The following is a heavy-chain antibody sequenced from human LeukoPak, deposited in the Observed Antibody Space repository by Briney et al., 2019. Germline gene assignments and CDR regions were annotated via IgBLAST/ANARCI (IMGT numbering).Heavy chain of an antibody. D-gene: IGHD3-3*01. Sequence: ASVKVSCKASGYTFTSYGISWVGQAPGQGLEWMGWISAYNGNTNYAQKLQGRVTMTTDTSTSTAYMELRSLRSDDTAVYYCARVAPRGTIFGMGGYYYYMDVWGKGTTVTVSS. V-gene: IGHV1-18*01. CDR2: ISAYNGNT. J-gene: IGHJ6*03. CDR3: ARVAPRGTIFGMGGYYYYMDV. CDR1: GYTFTSYG.